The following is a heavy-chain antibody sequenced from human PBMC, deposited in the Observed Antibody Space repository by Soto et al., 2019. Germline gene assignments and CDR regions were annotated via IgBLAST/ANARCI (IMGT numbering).Heavy chain of an antibody. CDR3: ACRGTYYYDSSGYHPFRY. Sequence: PSETLSLTCAVYGGSFSGYYWSWIRQPPGKGLEWIGEINHSGSTNYNPSLKSRVTISVDTSKNQFSLKLSSVTAADTAVYYCACRGTYYYDSSGYHPFRYWGQGTLVTVSS. V-gene: IGHV4-34*01. D-gene: IGHD3-22*01. CDR1: GGSFSGYY. CDR2: INHSGST. J-gene: IGHJ4*02.